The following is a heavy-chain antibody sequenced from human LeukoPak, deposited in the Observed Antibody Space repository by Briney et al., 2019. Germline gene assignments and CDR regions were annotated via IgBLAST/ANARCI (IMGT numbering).Heavy chain of an antibody. CDR1: GFTFSNYA. V-gene: IGHV3-21*01. J-gene: IGHJ3*02. CDR3: ARGLPSGTYYYAFDI. D-gene: IGHD1-26*01. Sequence: PGGSLRLSCAASGFTFSNYAMSWVRQAPGKGLEWVSSISSSGRYTYNADSVKGRFTISRDNAQNSLFLQMNSLRAEDTAVYYCARGLPSGTYYYAFDIWGQGTMVTVSS. CDR2: ISSSGRYT.